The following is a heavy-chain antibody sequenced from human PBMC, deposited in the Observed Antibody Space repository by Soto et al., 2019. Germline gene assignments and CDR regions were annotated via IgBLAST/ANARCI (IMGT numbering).Heavy chain of an antibody. V-gene: IGHV3-30*18. Sequence: PGGSLRLSCAASGFTFSSYGMDWVRQAPGKGLEWVAVISYDGSNKYYADSVKGRFTISRDNSKNTLYLQMNSLRAEDTAVYYCAKGSVDEGIHFDYWXQGTLVTVS. D-gene: IGHD6-19*01. CDR1: GFTFSSYG. CDR2: ISYDGSNK. J-gene: IGHJ4*02. CDR3: AKGSVDEGIHFDY.